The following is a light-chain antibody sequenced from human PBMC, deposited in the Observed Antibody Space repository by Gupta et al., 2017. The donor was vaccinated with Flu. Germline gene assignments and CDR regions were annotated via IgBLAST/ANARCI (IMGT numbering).Light chain of an antibody. V-gene: IGLV1-44*01. J-gene: IGLJ3*02. CDR2: SNN. CDR3: AAWDDSLNGWV. Sequence: QSVLTQPPPASATPGQTVTISCSGSSSNIGSKTVNWYQQRPGTDSKLLIYSNNQRPSGVPDRFSGSKSGTSASRDISGLQSEDEADDYCAAWDDSLNGWVFGGGTKLTVL. CDR1: SSNIGSKT.